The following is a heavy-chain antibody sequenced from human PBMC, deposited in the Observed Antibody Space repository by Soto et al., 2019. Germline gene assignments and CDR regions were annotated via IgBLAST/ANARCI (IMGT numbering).Heavy chain of an antibody. CDR3: ARDSEEQQLPNWFDP. D-gene: IGHD1-1*01. CDR2: INAGTVNT. Sequence: ASVKVSCKASGYTFTNYAIHWVRQAPGQRLEWMGWINAGTVNTKYSQKFQGRVTITRDTSASTAYMELSSLRSEDTAVYYCARDSEEQQLPNWFDPWGQGTRVTVAS. J-gene: IGHJ5*02. CDR1: GYTFTNYA. V-gene: IGHV1-3*01.